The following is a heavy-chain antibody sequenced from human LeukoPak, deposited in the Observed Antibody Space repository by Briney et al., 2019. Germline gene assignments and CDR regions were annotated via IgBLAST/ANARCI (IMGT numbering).Heavy chain of an antibody. V-gene: IGHV1-18*01. D-gene: IGHD4-23*01. Sequence: ASVNLSCNVYGYTLTELSMHWVRQPPGQALEWIRWISAFNGNTNDAKKLQVRVTMNTETSTSTGYMELRRLRSDDTAVYYCASCDYGSNSVECYYFDCCGQGTLGNVSS. CDR1: GYTLTELS. CDR2: ISAFNGNT. CDR3: ASCDYGSNSVECYYFDC. J-gene: IGHJ4*02.